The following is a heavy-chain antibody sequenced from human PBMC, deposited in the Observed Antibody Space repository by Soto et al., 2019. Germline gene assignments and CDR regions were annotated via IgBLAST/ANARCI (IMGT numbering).Heavy chain of an antibody. D-gene: IGHD3-9*01. V-gene: IGHV3-23*01. J-gene: IGHJ5*02. CDR1: GFTSSSYA. Sequence: EVQLLESGGGLVQPGGSLRLSCAASGFTSSSYAMIWFRQAPGKGLEWVSAISGSGGSTYYADSVKGRFTISRDNSKNKLYLQMNSLRAEDTAVYYCAKDGNPIPYLTGYYRLGWFDPWGQGTLVTVSS. CDR3: AKDGNPIPYLTGYYRLGWFDP. CDR2: ISGSGGST.